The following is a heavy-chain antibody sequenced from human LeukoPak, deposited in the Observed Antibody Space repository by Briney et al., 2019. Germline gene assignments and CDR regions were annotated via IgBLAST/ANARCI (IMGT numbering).Heavy chain of an antibody. Sequence: GGSLRLFCAASGFTFSSYAMSWVRQAPGKGLEWVSVIYSGGSTYYADSVKGRFTISRDNSKNTLYLQMNSLRAEDTAVYYCARLLSSGYWGQGTLVTVSS. J-gene: IGHJ4*02. D-gene: IGHD3-10*01. CDR3: ARLLSSGY. CDR2: IYSGGST. V-gene: IGHV3-66*04. CDR1: GFTFSSYA.